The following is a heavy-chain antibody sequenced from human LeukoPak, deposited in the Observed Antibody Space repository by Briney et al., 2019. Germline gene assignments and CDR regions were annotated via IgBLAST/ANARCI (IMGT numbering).Heavy chain of an antibody. V-gene: IGHV1-2*02. CDR1: GYTFTDYY. CDR2: TNANTGVT. D-gene: IGHD3-10*01. Sequence: ASVKVSCKASGYTFTDYYIHWVRQAPGEGLEWLGWTNANTGVTHYAQRFQGRVTMTRVTSISTAYMEVRLTSDDTAVFYCARGTYNWFDSWGQGTLVTVSS. CDR3: ARGTYNWFDS. J-gene: IGHJ5*01.